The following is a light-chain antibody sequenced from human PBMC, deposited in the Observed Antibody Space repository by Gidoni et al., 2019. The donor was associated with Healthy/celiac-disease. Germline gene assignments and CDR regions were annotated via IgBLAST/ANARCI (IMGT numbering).Light chain of an antibody. J-gene: IGKJ4*01. CDR1: QSISSY. V-gene: IGKV1-39*01. CDR2: AAS. Sequence: SASVGDRVTITCRASQSISSYLNWYQQKPGKAPKLLIYAASSLQSAVPSRFSGSGSGTDFTLTISSLQPEAFATYYCQQSSSTPITFGGGTKVEIK. CDR3: QQSSSTPIT.